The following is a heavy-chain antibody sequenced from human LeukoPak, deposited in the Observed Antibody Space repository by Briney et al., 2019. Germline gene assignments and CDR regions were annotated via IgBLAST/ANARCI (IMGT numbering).Heavy chain of an antibody. D-gene: IGHD3-22*01. CDR3: ARDGRVYYYDSSGYYALSY. Sequence: ASVKVSCKASGYTFTSYGISWVRQAPGQGLEWMGWISAYNGNTNYAQKLQGRVTMTTDTSMSTAYMELRSLRSDDTAVYYCARDGRVYYYDSSGYYALSYWGQGTLVTVSS. J-gene: IGHJ4*02. CDR1: GYTFTSYG. CDR2: ISAYNGNT. V-gene: IGHV1-18*01.